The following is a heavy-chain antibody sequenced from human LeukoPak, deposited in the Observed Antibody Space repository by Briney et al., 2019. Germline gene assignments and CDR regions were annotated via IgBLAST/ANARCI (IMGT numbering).Heavy chain of an antibody. CDR2: INHSGST. CDR1: GGSFSGYY. D-gene: IGHD6-13*01. V-gene: IGHV4-34*01. J-gene: IGHJ4*02. Sequence: SEILSLTCAVYGGSFSGYYWSWIRQPPGKGLEWIGEINHSGSTNYNPSLKSRVTISVDTSKNQFSLKLSSVTAADTAVYYCARGRGIYSSSWSGFRYYFDYWGQGTLVTVSS. CDR3: ARGRGIYSSSWSGFRYYFDY.